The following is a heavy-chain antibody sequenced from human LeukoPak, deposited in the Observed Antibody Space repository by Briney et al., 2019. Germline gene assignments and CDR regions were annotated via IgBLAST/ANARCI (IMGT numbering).Heavy chain of an antibody. V-gene: IGHV4-38-2*02. Sequence: PSETLSLTCTVSGYSTSGGYSWGWIRQPPGKGLEWIGTIFQSVSTYYNPSLKSRVTTSVDTSKIQFSLKLSSVTAADTAVYYCARNNSNGFDFWSQGTLVTVSS. CDR3: ARNNSNGFDF. CDR2: IFQSVST. D-gene: IGHD6-19*01. CDR1: GYSTSGGYS. J-gene: IGHJ4*02.